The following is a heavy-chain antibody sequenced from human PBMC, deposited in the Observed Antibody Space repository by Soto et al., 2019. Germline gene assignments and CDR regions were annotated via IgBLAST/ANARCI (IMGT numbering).Heavy chain of an antibody. Sequence: GGSLRLSCAASGVTFSNAWRSWVRHAPGKGLEWVGRIKSKTYGGTTDYAAPVKGRFTISRDDSKNTLYLQMNSLKTEDTAVYYCTTVHGGNSGGPYWGQGTLVTVSS. J-gene: IGHJ4*02. D-gene: IGHD2-21*02. CDR3: TTVHGGNSGGPY. CDR2: IKSKTYGGTT. V-gene: IGHV3-15*01. CDR1: GVTFSNAW.